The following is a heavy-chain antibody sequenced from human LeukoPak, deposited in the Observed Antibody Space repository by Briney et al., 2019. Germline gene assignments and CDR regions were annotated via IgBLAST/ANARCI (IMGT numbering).Heavy chain of an antibody. Sequence: GASVKVSCKASGYTFTSYGISWVRQAPGPGRKWLGWISAYNGNTNYAQKLQGRVTMTTDTSTSTAYMELRSLRSDDTAVYYCARAPLTGTTIGWFDPWGQGTLVTVSS. J-gene: IGHJ5*02. CDR1: GYTFTSYG. D-gene: IGHD1-7*01. CDR2: ISAYNGNT. CDR3: ARAPLTGTTIGWFDP. V-gene: IGHV1-18*01.